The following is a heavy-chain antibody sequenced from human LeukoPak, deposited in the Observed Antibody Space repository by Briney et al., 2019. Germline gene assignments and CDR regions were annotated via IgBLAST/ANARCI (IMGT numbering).Heavy chain of an antibody. CDR1: GFTFEDYA. CDR2: ISGNGNNI. J-gene: IGHJ4*02. Sequence: GGSLRLSCAASGFTFEDYAMHWVRQGPGKGLEWVSLISGNGNNIYYADSVKGRFVISRDNTKNSVSLQMDSLRAEDTAVYFCAGDQVSAVFDYWGQGARVTV. CDR3: AGDQVSAVFDY. D-gene: IGHD5/OR15-5a*01. V-gene: IGHV3-43*02.